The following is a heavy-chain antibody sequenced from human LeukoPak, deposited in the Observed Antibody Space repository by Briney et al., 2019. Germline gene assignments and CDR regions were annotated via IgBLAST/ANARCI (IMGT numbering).Heavy chain of an antibody. V-gene: IGHV4-4*02. CDR3: ARERWELSRPDSTGGPFDY. Sequence: PSETLSLTCVVSGGSVSSNKWWTWVRQPPGKGLEWIGEIYHSGSTNYNPSLKSRVIISVDTSKNQFSLKLSSVTAEDTAVYYCARERWELSRPDSTGGPFDYWGQGTLVTVSS. D-gene: IGHD1-26*01. J-gene: IGHJ4*02. CDR1: GGSVSSNKW. CDR2: IYHSGST.